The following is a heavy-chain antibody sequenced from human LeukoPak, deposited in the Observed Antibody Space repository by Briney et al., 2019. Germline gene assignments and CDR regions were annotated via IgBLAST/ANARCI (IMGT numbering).Heavy chain of an antibody. CDR3: ARGGGIFGVLTTAHYYGIDV. D-gene: IGHD3-3*01. CDR1: GGTFTNSA. CDR2: INPIFRTA. Sequence: SVNVSCKASGGTFTNSAISWVRQAPGQGLEWMGGINPIFRTANYAQQFQDRVTIIADESTSTAYMELSLLKFEDTAVYYCARGGGIFGVLTTAHYYGIDVWGQGTTVTVSS. V-gene: IGHV1-69*13. J-gene: IGHJ6*02.